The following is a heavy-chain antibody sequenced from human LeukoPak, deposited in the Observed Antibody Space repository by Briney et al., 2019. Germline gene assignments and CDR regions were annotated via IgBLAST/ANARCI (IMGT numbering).Heavy chain of an antibody. J-gene: IGHJ4*02. D-gene: IGHD1-26*01. Sequence: SGTLSLTCTVSGGSISSYYWSWIRQPPAKGLEWIGYIYYSGSTNYNPSLKSRVTISVDTSKNQFSLKLSSVTAADTAVYYCARWNSASYSSDFWGQGALVTVSS. CDR1: GGSISSYY. V-gene: IGHV4-59*01. CDR3: ARWNSASYSSDF. CDR2: IYYSGST.